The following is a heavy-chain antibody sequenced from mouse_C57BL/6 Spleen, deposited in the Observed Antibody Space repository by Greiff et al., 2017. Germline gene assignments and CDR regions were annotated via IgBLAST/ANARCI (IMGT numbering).Heavy chain of an antibody. CDR1: GYTFTDYY. J-gene: IGHJ4*01. CDR2: INPNNGGT. CDR3: ARPYYDCYAMDY. V-gene: IGHV1-26*01. D-gene: IGHD2-10*01. Sequence: VQLQQSGPELVKPGASVKISCKASGYTFTDYYMNWVKQSHGKSLEWIGDINPNNGGTSYNQKFKGKATLTVDKSSSTAYMELHSLASEDSAVYYCARPYYDCYAMDYWGQGTSVTVSS.